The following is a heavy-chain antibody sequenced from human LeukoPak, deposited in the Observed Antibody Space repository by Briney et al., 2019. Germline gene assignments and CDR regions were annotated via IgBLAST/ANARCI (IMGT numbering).Heavy chain of an antibody. CDR3: ARVGYSSGWTFDY. CDR2: IYYSGST. CDR1: GGSISSSSYY. Sequence: PSETLSLTCTVSGGSISSSSYYWGWIRQPPGKGLEWIGYIYYSGSTNYNPSLKSRVTISVDTSKNQFSLKLSSVTAADTAVYYCARVGYSSGWTFDYWGQGTLVTVSS. J-gene: IGHJ4*02. V-gene: IGHV4-61*05. D-gene: IGHD6-19*01.